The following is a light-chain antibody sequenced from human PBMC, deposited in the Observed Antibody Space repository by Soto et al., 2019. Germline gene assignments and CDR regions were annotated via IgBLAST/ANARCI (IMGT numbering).Light chain of an antibody. Sequence: QAVLTQLPSVSGAPGQRVTISCTGSSSNIGAGYDVHWYQQLPGTAPKLLIYGNSNRPSGVPDRCSGSKSGTSASLAITGRQAEDEADYYCQSYDSSLSGYVFGTGTKVTVL. CDR3: QSYDSSLSGYV. V-gene: IGLV1-40*01. CDR2: GNS. J-gene: IGLJ1*01. CDR1: SSNIGAGYD.